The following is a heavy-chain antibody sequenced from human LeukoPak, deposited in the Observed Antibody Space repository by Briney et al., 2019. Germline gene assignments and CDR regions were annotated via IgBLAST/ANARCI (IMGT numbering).Heavy chain of an antibody. CDR2: IIPILGIA. J-gene: IGHJ4*02. Sequence: SSVKVSCKASGGTFSSYTISWVRQAAGQGLEWMGRIIPILGIANYAQKFQGRVTITADKSTSTAYMELSSLRYEDTAVYYCARMHSWHSGYDAHNDDYWGQGTLVTVSS. CDR1: GGTFSSYT. CDR3: ARMHSWHSGYDAHNDDY. V-gene: IGHV1-69*02. D-gene: IGHD5-12*01.